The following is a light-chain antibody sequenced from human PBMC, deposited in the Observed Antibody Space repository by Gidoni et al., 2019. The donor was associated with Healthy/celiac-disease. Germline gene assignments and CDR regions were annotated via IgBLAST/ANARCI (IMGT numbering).Light chain of an antibody. CDR2: DAS. CDR1: NIGSKS. J-gene: IGLJ3*02. CDR3: QVWDSSSDHWV. Sequence: SYVLTQPPSVSVAPGKTARITCGGNNIGSKSVHWYPQKPGQAPLLVVYDASARPSGIPERFSGSNSGNTATLTISRVEAGDEADYYCQVWDSSSDHWVFGGGTKLTVL. V-gene: IGLV3-21*03.